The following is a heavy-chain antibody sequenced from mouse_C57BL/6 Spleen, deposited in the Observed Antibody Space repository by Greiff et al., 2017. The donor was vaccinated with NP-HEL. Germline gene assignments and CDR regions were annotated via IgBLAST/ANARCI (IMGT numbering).Heavy chain of an antibody. D-gene: IGHD3-2*02. CDR3: ARELRVRGRGARDY. J-gene: IGHJ4*01. V-gene: IGHV5-17*01. CDR1: GFTFSDYG. CDR2: ISSGSSTI. Sequence: EVQRVESGGGLVKPGGSLKLSCAASGFTFSDYGMHWVRQAPETGLEWVAYISSGSSTIYYADTVKGRFTISRDYAKNTLFLQMTSLRSEDTALYYCARELRVRGRGARDYWGQGTSVTVSA.